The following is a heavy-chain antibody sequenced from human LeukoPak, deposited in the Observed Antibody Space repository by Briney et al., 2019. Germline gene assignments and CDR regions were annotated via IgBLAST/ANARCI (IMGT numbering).Heavy chain of an antibody. CDR1: GFTFSNAW. CDR3: AKVNPKVREVSHYHYYYYMDV. J-gene: IGHJ6*03. D-gene: IGHD3-10*01. CDR2: IKSKTDGGTT. V-gene: IGHV3-15*01. Sequence: KTGGSLRLSCAASGFTFSNAWMSWVRQAPGKGLEWVGRIKSKTDGGTTDYAAPVKGRFTISRDNSKNTLSLQTNSLRAEDTAVYYCAKVNPKVREVSHYHYYYYMDVWGKGTTVTISS.